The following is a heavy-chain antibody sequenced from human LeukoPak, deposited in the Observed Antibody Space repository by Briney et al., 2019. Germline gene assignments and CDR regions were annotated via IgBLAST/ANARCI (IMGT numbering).Heavy chain of an antibody. D-gene: IGHD3-16*01. V-gene: IGHV3-74*01. CDR2: INNDGSST. J-gene: IGHJ6*02. Sequence: PGGSLRLSCAASGFTFNIYWMHWVRQAPGKGLVWVSRINNDGSSTSYADSVKGRFTISRDNAKNTLYLQMNSVRAEDTAVYYCAKNGGPHGMDVWGLGTTVTVSS. CDR1: GFTFNIYW. CDR3: AKNGGPHGMDV.